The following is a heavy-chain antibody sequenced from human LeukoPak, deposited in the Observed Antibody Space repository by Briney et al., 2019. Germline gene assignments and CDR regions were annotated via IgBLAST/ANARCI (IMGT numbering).Heavy chain of an antibody. V-gene: IGHV3-33*01. J-gene: IGHJ2*01. CDR3: ARWAYSRVWYLGDWYFDL. Sequence: GRSLRLSCAASGFTFSNYGFHWVRQAPGKGLEWVAAIWYDGSNQHYADSVKGRFTISRDKSKNTLYLQMNSLRVEDTAVYYCARWAYSRVWYLGDWYFDLWGRGTLVTVSS. CDR1: GFTFSNYG. CDR2: IWYDGSNQ. D-gene: IGHD6-19*01.